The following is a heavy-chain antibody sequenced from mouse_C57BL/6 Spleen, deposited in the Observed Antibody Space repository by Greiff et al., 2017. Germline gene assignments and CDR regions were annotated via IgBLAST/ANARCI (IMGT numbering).Heavy chain of an antibody. D-gene: IGHD2-5*01. CDR3: ARDSNYYAMDY. J-gene: IGHJ4*01. CDR2: LYPGDGDT. CDR1: GYAFSSSW. V-gene: IGHV1-82*01. Sequence: QVQLKESGPELVKPGASVKISCKASGYAFSSSWMNWVKQRPGKGLEWIGRLYPGDGDTNYNGKFKGKATLTADKSSSTAYMQLSSLTSEDAAVYFCARDSNYYAMDYWGQGTSVTVSS.